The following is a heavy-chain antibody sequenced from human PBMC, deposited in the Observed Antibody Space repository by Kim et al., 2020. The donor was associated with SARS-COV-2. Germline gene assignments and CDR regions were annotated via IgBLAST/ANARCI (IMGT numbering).Heavy chain of an antibody. CDR1: GFTFDDYA. J-gene: IGHJ3*02. Sequence: GGSLRLSCAASGFTFDDYAMHWVRQAPGKGLEWVSGISWNSGSIGYADSVKGRFTISRDNAKNSLYLQMNSLRAEDTALYYCAKGHGDDDFDIWGQGTMV. CDR3: AKGHGDDDFDI. CDR2: ISWNSGSI. V-gene: IGHV3-9*01. D-gene: IGHD3-10*01.